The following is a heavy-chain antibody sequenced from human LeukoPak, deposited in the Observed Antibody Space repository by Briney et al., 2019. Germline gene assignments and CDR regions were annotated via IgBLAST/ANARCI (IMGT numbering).Heavy chain of an antibody. D-gene: IGHD2-2*01. J-gene: IGHJ5*02. Sequence: SETLSLTCTVSGGSISGYYWSWIRQPPGKGLEWIGYIYYSGSTNYNPSLKSRVTISVDTSKNQSSLKLSSVTAADTAVYYCARELGYCSSTSCSSDWFDPWGQGTLVTVSS. CDR3: ARELGYCSSTSCSSDWFDP. CDR1: GGSISGYY. CDR2: IYYSGST. V-gene: IGHV4-59*01.